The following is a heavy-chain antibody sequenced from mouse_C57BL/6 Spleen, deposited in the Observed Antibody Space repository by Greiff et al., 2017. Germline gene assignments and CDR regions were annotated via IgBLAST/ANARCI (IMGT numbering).Heavy chain of an antibody. J-gene: IGHJ3*01. CDR2: IHPNSGST. CDR3: ARWGGSSFAY. V-gene: IGHV1-64*01. CDR1: GYTFTSYW. Sequence: QVQLQQPGTELVKPGASVKLSCKASGYTFTSYWMHWVKQRPGQGLEWIGMIHPNSGSTNYNEKFKSKATLTVDKSSSTAYMQLSSLTSEDSAVYYCARWGGSSFAYWGQGTLVTVSA. D-gene: IGHD1-1*01.